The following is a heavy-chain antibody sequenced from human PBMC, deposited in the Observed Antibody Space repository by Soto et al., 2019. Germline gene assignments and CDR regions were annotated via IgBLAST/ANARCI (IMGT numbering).Heavy chain of an antibody. CDR3: ARGQLPAATTYFDF. J-gene: IGHJ4*02. Sequence: QVHLVESGGGVAQPGGSLRLPCAASGLTFGGYAIHWVRQAPGKGLWWVAIIWFDGSNKYYADSVKGRFSISRDNSKNTLFLQMDSLRAEDTAVYYCARGQLPAATTYFDFWGQGTLVIVSS. D-gene: IGHD2-15*01. CDR2: IWFDGSNK. V-gene: IGHV3-33*01. CDR1: GLTFGGYA.